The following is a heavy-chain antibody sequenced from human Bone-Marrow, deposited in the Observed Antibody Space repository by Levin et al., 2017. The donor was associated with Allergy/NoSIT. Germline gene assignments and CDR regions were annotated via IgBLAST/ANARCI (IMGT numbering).Heavy chain of an antibody. Sequence: MASETLSLTCAVSGDSINTVHYYWAWIRQPPGKGLECLGYIYHSGSTYYSPSLRSRLRISVDTSNNVFSLNVSSVTAADTAVYDCASGSEAVTATRLDYWGQGTLVTVSS. V-gene: IGHV4-30-4*01. CDR2: IYHSGST. CDR3: ASGSEAVTATRLDY. CDR1: GDSINTVHYY. D-gene: IGHD2-21*02. J-gene: IGHJ4*02.